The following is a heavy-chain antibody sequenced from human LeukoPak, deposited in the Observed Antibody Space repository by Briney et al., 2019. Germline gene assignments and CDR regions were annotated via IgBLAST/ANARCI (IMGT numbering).Heavy chain of an antibody. V-gene: IGHV3-30*02. J-gene: IGHJ4*02. CDR3: AKFLSETTVVYSRFDY. CDR2: IRYDGSNK. CDR1: GFTFSSYG. D-gene: IGHD4-23*01. Sequence: PGGSLRLSCAASGFTFSSYGMHWVRQAPGKGLEWVAFIRYDGSNKYYGDSVKGGFTISRDNSKKSVYMQMNSLRAEDTAVYYCAKFLSETTVVYSRFDYWGQGTLVTVSS.